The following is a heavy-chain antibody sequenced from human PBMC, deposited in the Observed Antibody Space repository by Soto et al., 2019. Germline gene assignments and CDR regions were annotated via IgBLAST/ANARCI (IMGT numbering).Heavy chain of an antibody. V-gene: IGHV4-34*01. J-gene: IGHJ4*02. CDR1: GGSFSDYY. Sequence: QVQIQQWGAGLLKPAETLSLTCAVYGGSFSDYYWSWIRQPPGKGLEWIGEINHSGITNYSPSLKIRVTRSVDTTKNQFSLKLTSATAAATALSYCARFPFDSNDRTNPRYFDIWGQGTLVTVSS. D-gene: IGHD3-22*01. CDR2: INHSGIT. CDR3: ARFPFDSNDRTNPRYFDI.